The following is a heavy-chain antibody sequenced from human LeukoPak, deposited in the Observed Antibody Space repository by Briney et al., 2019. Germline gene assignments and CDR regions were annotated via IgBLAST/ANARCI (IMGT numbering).Heavy chain of an antibody. V-gene: IGHV3-33*01. D-gene: IGHD2-8*01. CDR3: ARDTTEGVLSLDV. CDR2: IWYDGSKQ. Sequence: GGSLRLSCAASGFTFSRSVMHWVRQAPGKGPEWVAVIWYDGSKQYYTESMKGRFTISRDNSKNTLDLQMSSLRVEDTAVYYCARDTTEGVLSLDVWGQGTTVTVSS. J-gene: IGHJ6*02. CDR1: GFTFSRSV.